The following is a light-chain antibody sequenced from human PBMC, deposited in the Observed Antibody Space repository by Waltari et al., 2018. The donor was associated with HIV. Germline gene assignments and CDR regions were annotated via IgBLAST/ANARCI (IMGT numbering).Light chain of an antibody. CDR2: STD. Sequence: QTVVTQEPSFSVSPGGPVTLTCGLSSGSVSTNYYPRWYKPSPGQAPRTLIYSTDIRSSGAPARFSGSILGNKAALTITGAQAEDEADYYCVVYLSSGSWVFGGGTKVTVL. CDR1: SGSVSTNYY. J-gene: IGLJ3*02. CDR3: VVYLSSGSWV. V-gene: IGLV8-61*01.